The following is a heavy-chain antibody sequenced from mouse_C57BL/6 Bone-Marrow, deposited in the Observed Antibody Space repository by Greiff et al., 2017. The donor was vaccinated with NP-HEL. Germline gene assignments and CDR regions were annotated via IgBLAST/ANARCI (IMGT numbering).Heavy chain of an antibody. CDR3: ARRNSHGSSQYYFDY. CDR2: ILPGSGST. V-gene: IGHV1-9*01. J-gene: IGHJ2*01. Sequence: VQLQQSGAELMKPGASVKLSCKATGYTFTGYWIEWVKQRPGHGLEWIGEILPGSGSTNYNEKFKGKATVTADTSSNTAYMQLSSLTTEVSAIYSCARRNSHGSSQYYFDYWGQGTTLTVSS. D-gene: IGHD1-1*01. CDR1: GYTFTGYW.